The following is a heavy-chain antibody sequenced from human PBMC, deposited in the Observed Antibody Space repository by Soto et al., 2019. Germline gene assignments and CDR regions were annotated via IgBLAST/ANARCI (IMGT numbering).Heavy chain of an antibody. V-gene: IGHV3-30*18. J-gene: IGHJ3*02. D-gene: IGHD1-26*01. CDR2: ISYDGSNK. CDR3: AKQGWALLFFTFDI. Sequence: QVQLVESGGGVVQPGRSLRLSCAASGFTFSSYGMHWVRQAPGKGLEWVAVISYDGSNKYYADSVKGRFTISRDNAKNTLYLQMNSLRAEDTAVYYCAKQGWALLFFTFDIWGQGTMVTVAS. CDR1: GFTFSSYG.